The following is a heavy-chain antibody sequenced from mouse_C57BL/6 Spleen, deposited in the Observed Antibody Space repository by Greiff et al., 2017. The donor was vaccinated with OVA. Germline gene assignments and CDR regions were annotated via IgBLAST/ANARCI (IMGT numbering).Heavy chain of an antibody. CDR3: VRQLRLRPYWYFDV. D-gene: IGHD3-2*02. CDR1: GYTFTSYW. V-gene: IGHV1-50*01. CDR2: IDPSDSYT. J-gene: IGHJ1*03. Sequence: QVQLQQPGAELVKPGASVKLSCKASGYTFTSYWMQWVKQRPGQGLEWIGEIDPSDSYTNYNQKFKGKATLTVDTSSSTAYMQLSSLTSEDSAVYYCVRQLRLRPYWYFDVWGTGTTVTVSS.